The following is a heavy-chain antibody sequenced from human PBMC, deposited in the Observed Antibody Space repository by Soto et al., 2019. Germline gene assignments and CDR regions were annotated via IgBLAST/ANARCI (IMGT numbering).Heavy chain of an antibody. Sequence: EVQLVESGGGLVQPGGSLRLSCAASGLTFNNAWMNWVRQAPGKGLEWVGFVRSGGTTEYAAPVKGRFAISRDDSASIAYLEMNSLPTEDTAVYYCASDEPGYSNGVDYWGQGTLVTVSS. D-gene: IGHD5-18*01. CDR3: ASDEPGYSNGVDY. V-gene: IGHV3-15*07. J-gene: IGHJ4*02. CDR1: GLTFNNAW. CDR2: VRSGGTT.